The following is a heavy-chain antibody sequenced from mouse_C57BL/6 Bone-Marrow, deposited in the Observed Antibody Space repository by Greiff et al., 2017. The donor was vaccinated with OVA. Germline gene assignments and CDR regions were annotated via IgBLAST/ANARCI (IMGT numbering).Heavy chain of an antibody. CDR1: GYAFSSYW. Sequence: VQLQQSGAELVKPGASVKISCKASGYAFSSYWMNWVKQRPGKGLEWIGQIYPGDGDTNYNGKFKGKATLTADKSSSTAYMQLSSLTSEDSAVYFCARRGSSYGYFDYWGQGTTLTVSS. J-gene: IGHJ2*01. D-gene: IGHD1-1*01. V-gene: IGHV1-80*01. CDR3: ARRGSSYGYFDY. CDR2: IYPGDGDT.